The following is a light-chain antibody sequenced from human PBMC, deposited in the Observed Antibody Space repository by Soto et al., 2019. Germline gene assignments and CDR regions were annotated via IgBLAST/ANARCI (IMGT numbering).Light chain of an antibody. Sequence: DIQMTQSPTSLSASVGDRVTITCRASQGIRNFVAWYQQKPGKAPKLLIYAASTLQSGVQARFSGSGYGTDFTLTSNRLQPEDVATYYCQKYSSVPVFGPGTKVEIK. CDR3: QKYSSVPV. CDR2: AAS. CDR1: QGIRNF. V-gene: IGKV1-27*01. J-gene: IGKJ3*01.